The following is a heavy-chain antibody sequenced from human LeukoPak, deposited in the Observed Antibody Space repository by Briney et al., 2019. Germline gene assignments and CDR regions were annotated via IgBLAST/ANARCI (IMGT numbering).Heavy chain of an antibody. CDR2: INHSGST. CDR1: GGSFSGYY. Sequence: SETLSLTCAVYGGSFSGYYWSWIRQPPGKGLEWIGEINHSGSTNYNPSLKSRVTISVDTSKNQFSLKVNSVTVADTAVYYCVTSIDLAGWGGFDGGGQGRMVTVSS. J-gene: IGHJ3*01. V-gene: IGHV4-34*01. CDR3: VTSIDLAGWGGFDG. D-gene: IGHD1-26*01.